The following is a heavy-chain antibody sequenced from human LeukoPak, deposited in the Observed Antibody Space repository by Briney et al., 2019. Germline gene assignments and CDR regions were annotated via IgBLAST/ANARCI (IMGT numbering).Heavy chain of an antibody. J-gene: IGHJ4*02. CDR2: ISWNSGST. D-gene: IGHD2-15*01. CDR1: GFTLDDYA. CDR3: AKNPSYCSGGRCYVSHYFDY. Sequence: QTGGSLRLSRAASGFTLDDYAMHWVRQAPGKGLEWVSGISWNSGSTGYADSVKGRFTISRDNAKNSLYLQMNSLRAEDTALYYCAKNPSYCSGGRCYVSHYFDYWGQGTLVTVSS. V-gene: IGHV3-9*01.